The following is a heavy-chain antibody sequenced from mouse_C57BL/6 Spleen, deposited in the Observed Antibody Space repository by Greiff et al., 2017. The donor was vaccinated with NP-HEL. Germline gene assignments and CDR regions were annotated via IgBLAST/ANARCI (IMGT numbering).Heavy chain of an antibody. D-gene: IGHD2-4*01. V-gene: IGHV6-6*01. Sequence: LQQSGGGLVQPGGSMKLSCAASGFTFSDAWMDWVRQSPEKGLEWVAEIRNKANNHATYYAESVKGRFTISRDDSKSSVYLQMNSLRAEDTGIYYCTRPFDYDVEENYFDYWGQGTTLTVSS. CDR1: GFTFSDAW. J-gene: IGHJ2*01. CDR2: IRNKANNHAT. CDR3: TRPFDYDVEENYFDY.